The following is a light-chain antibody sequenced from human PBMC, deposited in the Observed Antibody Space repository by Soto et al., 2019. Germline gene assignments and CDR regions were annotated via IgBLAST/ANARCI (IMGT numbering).Light chain of an antibody. CDR1: SSDVGSYNL. CDR3: CSYAGSSTHAV. CDR2: EGS. J-gene: IGLJ2*01. V-gene: IGLV2-23*01. Sequence: QSALTQPASVSGSPGQSITISCTGTSSDVGSYNLVSWYQQHPGKAPKLMIYEGSKRPSGVXNRXSGSKSGNTASLTISGLQAEDEADYYCCSYAGSSTHAVFGGGTQLTVL.